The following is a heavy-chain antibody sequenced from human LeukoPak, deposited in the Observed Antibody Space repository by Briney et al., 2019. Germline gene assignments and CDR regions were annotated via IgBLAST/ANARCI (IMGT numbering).Heavy chain of an antibody. J-gene: IGHJ6*03. D-gene: IGHD2-15*01. V-gene: IGHV4-34*01. Sequence: SETLSLTCAVYGGSFSGYSWTWIRQPPGKGLEWIGEINHSGTTDYNPSLQSRVTISLDTSKNQFSLKVTSVTAADTAVYYCARLVLDVVVVAATPHYYYYMDVWGKGTTVTVSS. CDR2: INHSGTT. CDR3: ARLVLDVVVVAATPHYYYYMDV. CDR1: GGSFSGYS.